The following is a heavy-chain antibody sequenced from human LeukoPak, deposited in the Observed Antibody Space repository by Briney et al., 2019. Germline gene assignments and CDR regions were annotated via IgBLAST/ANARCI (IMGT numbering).Heavy chain of an antibody. D-gene: IGHD2-15*01. CDR2: ISSNGSST. Sequence: GGSLRLSCAASGFTFSSYAMHWVRQAPGKGLEYVSAISSNGSSTYYANSVKGRFTISRDNSKNTLYLQMGSLRAEDMAVYYCARAVGGYCSGGSCYYFDYWGQGTLVTVSS. CDR1: GFTFSSYA. CDR3: ARAVGGYCSGGSCYYFDY. V-gene: IGHV3-64*01. J-gene: IGHJ4*02.